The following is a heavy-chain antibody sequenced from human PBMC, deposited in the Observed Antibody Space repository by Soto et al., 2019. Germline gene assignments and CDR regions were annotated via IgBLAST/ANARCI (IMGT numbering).Heavy chain of an antibody. CDR3: ARGGGYYDSSGYPHDAFDI. V-gene: IGHV1-69*05. D-gene: IGHD3-22*01. Sequence: SVKVSCKASGGTFSSYAISWVRQAPGQGLEWMGGIIPIFGTANYAQKFQGRVTMTTDTSTSTAYMELRSLRSDDTAVYYCARGGGYYDSSGYPHDAFDIWGQGTMVTVSS. CDR1: GGTFSSYA. J-gene: IGHJ3*02. CDR2: IIPIFGTA.